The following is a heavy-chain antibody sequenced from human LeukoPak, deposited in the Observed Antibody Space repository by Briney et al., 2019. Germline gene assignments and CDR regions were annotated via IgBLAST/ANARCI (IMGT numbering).Heavy chain of an antibody. V-gene: IGHV3-23*01. Sequence: GGTLRLSCAASGFTFSSYGMSWVRQAPGKGLEWVSAISGSGGSTYYADSVKGRFTISGDNSKNTLYLQMNSLRAEDTAVYYCATRQWLVVWGQGTLVTVSS. D-gene: IGHD6-19*01. CDR2: ISGSGGST. CDR3: ATRQWLVV. J-gene: IGHJ4*02. CDR1: GFTFSSYG.